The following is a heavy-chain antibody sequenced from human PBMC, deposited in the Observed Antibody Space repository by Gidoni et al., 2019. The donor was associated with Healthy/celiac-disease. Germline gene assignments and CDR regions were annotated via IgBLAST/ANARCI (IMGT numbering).Heavy chain of an antibody. CDR1: GFPFSSYA. CDR2: FSGSGGST. J-gene: IGHJ4*02. D-gene: IGHD6-19*01. CDR3: AKDQRSSGWNGYFDY. Sequence: EVQLLESGGGLVQPGGSLRLSCAGSGFPFSSYAMGWVRQAPGKGLERFSAFSGSGGSTYYADSVKGRFTISRDNSKNTLYLQMNSLRAEDTAVYYCAKDQRSSGWNGYFDYWGQGTLVTVSS. V-gene: IGHV3-23*01.